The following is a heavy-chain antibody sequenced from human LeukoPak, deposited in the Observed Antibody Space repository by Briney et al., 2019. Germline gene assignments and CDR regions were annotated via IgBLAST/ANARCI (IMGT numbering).Heavy chain of an antibody. CDR2: ISYDGSNK. CDR1: GFTFSSYA. Sequence: GRSLRLSCAASGFTFSSYAMHWVRQAPGKGLEWVAVISYDGSNKYYADSVKGRFTISRDNSKNTLYLQMNSLRAEDTAVYHCARDSINDYVWGSYRHFDYWGQGTLVTVSS. CDR3: ARDSINDYVWGSYRHFDY. J-gene: IGHJ4*02. D-gene: IGHD3-16*02. V-gene: IGHV3-30-3*01.